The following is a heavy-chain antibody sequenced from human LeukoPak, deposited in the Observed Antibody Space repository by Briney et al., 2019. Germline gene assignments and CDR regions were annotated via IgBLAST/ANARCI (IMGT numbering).Heavy chain of an antibody. CDR2: INWNGGST. J-gene: IGHJ6*03. V-gene: IGHV3-20*04. Sequence: PGGSLRLSCAASGFTFDDYGMSWVRQAPGKGLEWVSGINWNGGSTGYADSVKGRFTISRDNAKNSLYLQMNSLRAEDTALYYCARVVAAEYYYYYYMDVWGKGTTVTVSS. CDR3: ARVVAAEYYYYYYMDV. D-gene: IGHD6-13*01. CDR1: GFTFDDYG.